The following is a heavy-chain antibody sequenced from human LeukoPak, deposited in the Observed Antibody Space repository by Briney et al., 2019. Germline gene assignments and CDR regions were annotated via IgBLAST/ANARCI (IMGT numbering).Heavy chain of an antibody. D-gene: IGHD6-19*01. Sequence: GGSLRLSCAASGFTVSSNYMSWVRQAPGKGLEWVSVIYSGGSTYYADSVKGRFTISRDNSKNTLSLQMNSLRAEDTAVYYCARVIIAVAGTRFFDYWGQGTLVTVSS. CDR2: IYSGGST. J-gene: IGHJ4*02. CDR1: GFTVSSNY. V-gene: IGHV3-66*01. CDR3: ARVIIAVAGTRFFDY.